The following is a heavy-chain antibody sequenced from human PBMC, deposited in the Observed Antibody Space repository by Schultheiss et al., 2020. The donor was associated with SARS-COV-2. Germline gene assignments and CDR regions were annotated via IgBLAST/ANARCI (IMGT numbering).Heavy chain of an antibody. J-gene: IGHJ4*02. Sequence: SETLSLTCTVSGGSISSYYWGWIRQPPGKGLEWIGSIYYSGSTYYNPSLKSRVTISVDTSKNQFSLKLSSVTAADTAVYYCARGSGYIGYEYYFDYWGQGTLVTVSS. D-gene: IGHD5-12*01. CDR3: ARGSGYIGYEYYFDY. CDR1: GGSISSYY. CDR2: IYYSGST. V-gene: IGHV4-39*07.